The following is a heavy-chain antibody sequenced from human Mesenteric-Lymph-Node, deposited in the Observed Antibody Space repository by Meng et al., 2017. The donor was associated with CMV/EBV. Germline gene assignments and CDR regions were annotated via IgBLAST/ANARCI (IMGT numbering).Heavy chain of an antibody. CDR2: IYYSGTT. V-gene: IGHV4-39*01. J-gene: IGHJ6*02. CDR1: GGSISGSTYY. D-gene: IGHD3-3*01. CDR3: ARHVDFWSGYYTYYYGMDV. Sequence: SETLSLTCTVSGGSISGSTYYWGWIRQPPGKGLEWIGSIYYSGTTYYNPSLKSRVTTSVDTSKNQFSLKLTSVTAADTAVYYCARHVDFWSGYYTYYYGMDVWGQGTTVTVSS.